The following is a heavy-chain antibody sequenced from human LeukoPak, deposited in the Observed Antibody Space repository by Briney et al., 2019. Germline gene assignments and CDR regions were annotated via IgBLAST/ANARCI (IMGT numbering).Heavy chain of an antibody. CDR1: GGSISSSSYY. V-gene: IGHV4-39*07. D-gene: IGHD6-13*01. CDR3: ARVGSAAGNNWFDP. CDR2: IYYSGST. Sequence: PSETLSLTCTVSGGSISSSSYYWGWIRQPPGKGLEWIGSIYYSGSTYYNPSLKSRVTISVDTSKNQFSLKLSSVTAADTAVYYCARVGSAAGNNWFDPWGQGTLVTVSS. J-gene: IGHJ5*02.